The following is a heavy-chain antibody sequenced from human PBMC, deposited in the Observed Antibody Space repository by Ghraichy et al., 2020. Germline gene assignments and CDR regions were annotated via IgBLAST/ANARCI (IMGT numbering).Heavy chain of an antibody. D-gene: IGHD6-19*01. Sequence: ESLNISCAVSGGSISSSRWWSWVRQPPGKGLEWIGQISNSGTTNYNPSLKSRVTISIEKSKNQFSLKLTSVTAADTAVYYCARQDLTMAGAGYSHYMDVWGRGTTVTVSS. CDR1: GGSISSSRW. CDR2: ISNSGTT. CDR3: ARQDLTMAGAGYSHYMDV. V-gene: IGHV4-4*02. J-gene: IGHJ6*03.